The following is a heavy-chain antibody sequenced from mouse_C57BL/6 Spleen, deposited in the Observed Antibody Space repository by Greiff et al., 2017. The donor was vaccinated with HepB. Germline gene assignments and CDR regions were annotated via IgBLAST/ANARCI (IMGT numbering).Heavy chain of an antibody. CDR1: GYSITSGYY. D-gene: IGHD2-3*01. CDR3: ARERGYDGYYDFDY. V-gene: IGHV3-6*01. J-gene: IGHJ2*01. CDR2: ISYDGSN. Sequence: DVKLQESGPGLVKPSQSLSLTCSVTGYSITSGYYWTWIRQFPGNKLEWMGYISYDGSNNYNSSLKNRISITRDTSKNQFFLKLNSVNTEDTATYYCARERGYDGYYDFDYWGQGTTLTVSS.